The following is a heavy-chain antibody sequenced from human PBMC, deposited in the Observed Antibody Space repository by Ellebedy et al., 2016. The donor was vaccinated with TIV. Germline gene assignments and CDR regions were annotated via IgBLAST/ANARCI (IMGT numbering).Heavy chain of an antibody. CDR1: GFTFSDYY. CDR2: ISLSSHYT. J-gene: IGHJ3*02. CDR3: ARDLPGVANIDAFDI. Sequence: GESLKISXAASGFTFSDYYMNWIRQSPGKGLEWLSTISLSSHYTPYADSVKGRFTISRDNAKNLVFLQLNSLRAEDTAVYYCARDLPGVANIDAFDIWGQGTMVTVSS. V-gene: IGHV3-11*05. D-gene: IGHD1-14*01.